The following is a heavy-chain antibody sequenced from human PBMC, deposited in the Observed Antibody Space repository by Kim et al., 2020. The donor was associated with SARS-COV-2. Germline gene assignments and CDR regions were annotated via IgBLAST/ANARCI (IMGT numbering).Heavy chain of an antibody. CDR1: GLTVSSNY. CDR2: IYSGGST. CDR3: ARAEDYGAGNDAFDI. J-gene: IGHJ3*02. Sequence: GGSLRLSCAASGLTVSSNYMSWVRQAPGKGLEWVSVIYSGGSTYYADSVKGRFTISRDNSKNTLYLQMSSLRAEDTAVYYCARAEDYGAGNDAFDIWGQGTMVTVSS. D-gene: IGHD4-17*01. V-gene: IGHV3-53*01.